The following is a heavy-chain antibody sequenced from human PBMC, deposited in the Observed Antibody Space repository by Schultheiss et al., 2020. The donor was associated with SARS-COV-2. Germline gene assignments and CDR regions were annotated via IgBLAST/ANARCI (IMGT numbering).Heavy chain of an antibody. J-gene: IGHJ6*02. V-gene: IGHV4-61*01. Sequence: SETLSLTCTVSGGSVSSGSYYWSWIRQPPGKGLEWIGNIYHSGSTNYNPSLKSRVTISVDTSKNQFSLKLSSVTAADTAVYYCARVRWLRDYYYYYGMDVRGQGTTVTVSS. CDR3: ARVRWLRDYYYYYGMDV. CDR2: IYHSGST. CDR1: GGSVSSGSYY. D-gene: IGHD5-12*01.